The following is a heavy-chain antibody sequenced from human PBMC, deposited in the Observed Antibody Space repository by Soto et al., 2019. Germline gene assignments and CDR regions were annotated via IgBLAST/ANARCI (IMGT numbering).Heavy chain of an antibody. CDR3: ARSNSGYYKWFDP. D-gene: IGHD3-22*01. J-gene: IGHJ5*02. CDR2: IYYSGST. CDR1: GGSMSRGDYY. Sequence: PSETLSLTCTVSGGSMSRGDYYWSWIRQPPGKGLEWIANIYYSGSTYYNPSLKSRVTISVDTSKNQFSLKLNSVTAANTAVYYCARSNSGYYKWFDPWGQGTLVTVSS. V-gene: IGHV4-39*01.